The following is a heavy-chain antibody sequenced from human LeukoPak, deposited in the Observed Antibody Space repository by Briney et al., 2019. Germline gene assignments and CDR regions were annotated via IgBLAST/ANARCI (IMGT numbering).Heavy chain of an antibody. D-gene: IGHD2-15*01. CDR3: ARAVANKHEDAFDI. CDR2: ISSSSSYI. J-gene: IGHJ3*02. CDR1: GFSLSSYS. Sequence: PGGSLRLSCEASGFSLSSYSMHWVRQAPGKGLEWVSSISSSSSYIYYADSVKGRFTISRDNAKNSLYLQMNSLRAEDTAVYYCARAVANKHEDAFDIWGQGTMVTVSS. V-gene: IGHV3-21*01.